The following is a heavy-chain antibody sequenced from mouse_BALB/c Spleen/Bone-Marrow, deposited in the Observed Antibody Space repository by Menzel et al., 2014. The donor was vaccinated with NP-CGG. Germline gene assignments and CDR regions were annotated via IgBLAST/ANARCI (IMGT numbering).Heavy chain of an antibody. J-gene: IGHJ1*01. V-gene: IGHV14-3*02. CDR1: GFNIKDTY. D-gene: IGHD2-2*01. CDR3: ARVNPWYFDV. Sequence: VQLQQSGAELVKPGASVKLSCTASGFNIKDTYIHWVMQRPEQGLAWIGRIDPASGDTKFDPKFQGKATITADTSSNTAYLQVTSLTSEGTAVYYCARVNPWYFDVWGAGTTVTVSS. CDR2: IDPASGDT.